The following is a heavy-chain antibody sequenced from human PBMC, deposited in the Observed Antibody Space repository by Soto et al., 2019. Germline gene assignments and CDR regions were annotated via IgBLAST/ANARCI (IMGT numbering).Heavy chain of an antibody. V-gene: IGHV3-23*01. Sequence: GSLRLSCAASGFTFSSYAMSWVRQAPGKGLEWVSAISGSGGSTYYADSVKGRFTISRDNSKNTLYLQMNSLRAEDTAVYYCAKGSVHTYDYVWGSYRTPTDYFDYWGPGTLVTVSS. D-gene: IGHD3-16*02. CDR2: ISGSGGST. CDR3: AKGSVHTYDYVWGSYRTPTDYFDY. J-gene: IGHJ4*02. CDR1: GFTFSSYA.